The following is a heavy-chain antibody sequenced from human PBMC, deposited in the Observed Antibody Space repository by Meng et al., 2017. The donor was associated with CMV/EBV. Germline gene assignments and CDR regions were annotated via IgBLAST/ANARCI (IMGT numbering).Heavy chain of an antibody. CDR3: ARTRDSGGYYIDY. J-gene: IGHJ4*02. CDR2: IYYSGST. D-gene: IGHD3-22*01. V-gene: IGHV4-61*01. CDR1: GGSVSSGSYY. Sequence: SETLSLTCTVSGGSVSSGSYYWSWIRQPPGKGLEWIGYIYYSGSTNYNPSLKSRVTISVDTSKNQFSLKLSSVTAADTAVYYCARTRDSGGYYIDYWGQGTLVTVSS.